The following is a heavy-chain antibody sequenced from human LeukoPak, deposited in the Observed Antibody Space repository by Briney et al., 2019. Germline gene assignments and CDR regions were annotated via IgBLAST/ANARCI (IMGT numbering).Heavy chain of an antibody. J-gene: IGHJ5*02. V-gene: IGHV3-9*03. D-gene: IGHD3-3*01. CDR1: GFTFDDYA. CDR2: ISWNSGSI. CDR3: AKGSASGFVSWFDP. Sequence: GGSLRLSCAASGFTFDDYAMHWVRQAPGKGLEWVSGISWNSGSIGYADSVKGRFTISRDNAKNSLYLQMNSLRAEDVALYYCAKGSASGFVSWFDPWGQGTLVTVSS.